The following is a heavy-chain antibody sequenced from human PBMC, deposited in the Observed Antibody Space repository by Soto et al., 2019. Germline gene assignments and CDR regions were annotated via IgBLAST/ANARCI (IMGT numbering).Heavy chain of an antibody. V-gene: IGHV4-30-4*01. CDR3: ARDPLYDYGDLSHVFDT. Sequence: QVQLLESGPGLVKPSQTLSLTCTVSGGSMSRGDYYWSWIRQPPGKGLEWIGFIYHTGSTYYSPSRKNRVAISVDTSMNQYSLKLSSVTDADTAVYFCARDPLYDYGDLSHVFDTWGQGTMVTVSS. D-gene: IGHD4-17*01. CDR2: IYHTGST. CDR1: GGSMSRGDYY. J-gene: IGHJ3*02.